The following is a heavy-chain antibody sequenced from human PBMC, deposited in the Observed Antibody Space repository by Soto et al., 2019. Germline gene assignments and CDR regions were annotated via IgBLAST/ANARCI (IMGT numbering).Heavy chain of an antibody. CDR3: ESPYSSGWYGGFDY. J-gene: IGHJ4*02. CDR1: GGTFSSYA. D-gene: IGHD6-19*01. CDR2: IFPIFGTA. V-gene: IGHV1-69*12. Sequence: QVQLVQSGAEVKKPGSSVKVSCTACGGTFSSYAISWVRQAPGQGLEWMGGIFPIFGTADYAQKFQGRVTITADESTSTAYMELSSLRSEDTAVYYCESPYSSGWYGGFDYWGQGTLVTFPP.